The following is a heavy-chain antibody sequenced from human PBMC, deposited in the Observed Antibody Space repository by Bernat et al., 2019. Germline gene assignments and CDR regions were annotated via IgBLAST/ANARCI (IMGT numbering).Heavy chain of an antibody. J-gene: IGHJ5*02. CDR3: AHSDSGWAYNWFDP. CDR1: GFSLSTSGVG. D-gene: IGHD6-19*01. Sequence: QITLKESGPTLVKPTQTLTLTCTFSGFSLSTSGVGVGWIRQPPGKALEWLALIYWDDDKRYSPSLKSRLTITKDTSKNQVVLKMTNMDPVNTATYYGAHSDSGWAYNWFDPGGQGTLVTVSS. CDR2: IYWDDDK. V-gene: IGHV2-5*02.